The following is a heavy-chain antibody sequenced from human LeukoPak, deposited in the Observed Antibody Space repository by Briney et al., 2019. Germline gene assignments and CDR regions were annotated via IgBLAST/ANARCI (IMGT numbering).Heavy chain of an antibody. J-gene: IGHJ4*02. CDR2: INNDGVST. D-gene: IGHD3-22*01. CDR3: ARAYYYDSSGYLDY. Sequence: GGSLRLSCATSGFTLSSYWMHWVRQVPGKGLEWLSRINNDGVSTSYADSVKGRFTISRDNSKNTLYLQMNSLRAEDTAVYYCARAYYYDSSGYLDYWGQGTLVTVSS. CDR1: GFTLSSYW. V-gene: IGHV3-74*01.